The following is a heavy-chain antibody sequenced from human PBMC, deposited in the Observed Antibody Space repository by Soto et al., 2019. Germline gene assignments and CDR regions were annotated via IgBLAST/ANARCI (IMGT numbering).Heavy chain of an antibody. CDR2: IWYDGSNK. D-gene: IGHD6-6*01. J-gene: IGHJ6*02. Sequence: QVQLVESGGGVVQPGRSLRLSCAASGFTFSSYGMHWVRQAPGKGLDWVSVIWYDGSNKYYADSVKGRFTISRDNSKNTLYLQMNSLRAEDTAVYYCARSIAAHYYYYYGMDVWGQGTTVTVSS. CDR1: GFTFSSYG. CDR3: ARSIAAHYYYYYGMDV. V-gene: IGHV3-33*01.